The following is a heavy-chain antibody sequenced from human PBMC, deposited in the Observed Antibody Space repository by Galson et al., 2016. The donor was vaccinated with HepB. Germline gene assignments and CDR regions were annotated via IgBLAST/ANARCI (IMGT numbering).Heavy chain of an antibody. J-gene: IGHJ3*01. Sequence: SLRLSCAASGFSFTNHWTTWVRQAPGKGLEWVANIRQDGNDKYHAEFVKGRFTISRDNAKNSLYLQMSGLRPEDTAVYYCARDCGYCRGCRCYSDAFDVWGQGATVTVSS. CDR3: ARDCGYCRGCRCYSDAFDV. V-gene: IGHV3-7*01. CDR1: GFSFTNHW. CDR2: IRQDGNDK. D-gene: IGHD2-15*01.